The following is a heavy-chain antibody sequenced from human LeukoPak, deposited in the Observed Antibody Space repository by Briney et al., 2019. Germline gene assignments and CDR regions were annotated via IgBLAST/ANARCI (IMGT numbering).Heavy chain of an antibody. Sequence: GGTLRLSCAASGFTFSSYGMSWVRQAPGKGLEWVSAISGSGGSTYYADSVKGRFTISRDNSKNTLYLQMNSLRAEDTAVYYCAELRAANYDSSAPDYWGQGTLVTVSS. D-gene: IGHD3-22*01. J-gene: IGHJ4*02. CDR2: ISGSGGST. V-gene: IGHV3-23*01. CDR3: AELRAANYDSSAPDY. CDR1: GFTFSSYG.